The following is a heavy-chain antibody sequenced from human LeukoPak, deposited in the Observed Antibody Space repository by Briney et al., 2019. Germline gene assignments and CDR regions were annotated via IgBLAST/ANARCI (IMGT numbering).Heavy chain of an antibody. V-gene: IGHV1-8*03. D-gene: IGHD1-26*01. J-gene: IGHJ4*02. CDR2: MNPNSGNT. CDR1: GYTFTSYD. CDR3: ARVSSWWELSWDY. Sequence: ASVKVSCKASGYTFTSYDINWVQQATGQGLEWMGWMNPNSGNTGYAQKFQGRVTITRNTSISTAYMELSSLRSEDTAVYYCARVSSWWELSWDYWGQGTLVTVSS.